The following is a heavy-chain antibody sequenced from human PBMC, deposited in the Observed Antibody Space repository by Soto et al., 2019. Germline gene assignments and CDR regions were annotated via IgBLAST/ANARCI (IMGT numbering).Heavy chain of an antibody. J-gene: IGHJ4*02. Sequence: PGGSLRLSCAASGFPFGSYGMHWVRQAPGKGLQWVAVIWFDGGNEYYADSVRGRFTISRDNSKNTLYLQMNSLTDEDTAVYYCARDSGGSGYEFDYWGQGTLVTVSS. D-gene: IGHD3-22*01. CDR2: IWFDGGNE. CDR1: GFPFGSYG. CDR3: ARDSGGSGYEFDY. V-gene: IGHV3-33*01.